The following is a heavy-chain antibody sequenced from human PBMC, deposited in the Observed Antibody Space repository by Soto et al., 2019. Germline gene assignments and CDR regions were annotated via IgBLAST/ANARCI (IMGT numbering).Heavy chain of an antibody. CDR3: ARQEGATVLFYYVMDV. CDR2: IYPGDSDT. V-gene: IGHV5-51*01. J-gene: IGHJ6*02. Sequence: GESLKISCKGSGYNFTSYWIGWVRQMPGKGLEWMGIIYPGDSDTRYSPSFRGQVTISADKSISAAYLQWSSLKASDTAMYYCARQEGATVLFYYVMDVRGPGTSGTLSS. D-gene: IGHD1-26*01. CDR1: GYNFTSYW.